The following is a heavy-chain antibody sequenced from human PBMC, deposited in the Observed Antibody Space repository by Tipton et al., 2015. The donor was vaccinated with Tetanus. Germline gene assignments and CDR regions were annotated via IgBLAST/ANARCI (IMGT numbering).Heavy chain of an antibody. J-gene: IGHJ3*01. V-gene: IGHV4-39*01. CDR1: GASMSSSSYY. CDR2: IYYSGSS. D-gene: IGHD4-17*01. Sequence: TLSLTCNVSGASMSSSSYYWDWIRQPPGKGLEWIGSIYYSGSSYYNPSLESRVTISLDTSKNRFSLKLTSVTAADAAVYYCARPSTTVTPRAFDVWGRGTMVTVSS. CDR3: ARPSTTVTPRAFDV.